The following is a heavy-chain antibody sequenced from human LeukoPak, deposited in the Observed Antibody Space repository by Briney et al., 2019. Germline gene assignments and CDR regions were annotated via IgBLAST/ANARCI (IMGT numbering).Heavy chain of an antibody. J-gene: IGHJ4*02. CDR2: INHSGST. CDR1: GGSFSFYY. CDR3: ASGRSDY. V-gene: IGHV4-34*01. Sequence: SSETLSLTCAVYGGSFSFYYWSWIRQPPGKGLEWIGEINHSGSTNYNPSLKSRVTISVDTSKNQFSLKLSSVTAADTAVYYCASGRSDYWGQGTLVTVSS.